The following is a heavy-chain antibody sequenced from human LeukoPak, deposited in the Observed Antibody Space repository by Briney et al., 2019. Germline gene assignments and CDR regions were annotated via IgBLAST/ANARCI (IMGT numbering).Heavy chain of an antibody. CDR2: FFFGGST. D-gene: IGHD4-23*01. CDR3: ARYLFPGGIYGLDV. Sequence: SETLSLTCTVSGGSIRSYYWSWIRQPPGKGLEWIGCFFFGGSTDYNPSLQSRVTISVDTSKNQLSLRVSSVTASDTAVYYCARYLFPGGIYGLDVWGQGTTVTVSS. CDR1: GGSIRSYY. J-gene: IGHJ6*02. V-gene: IGHV4-59*08.